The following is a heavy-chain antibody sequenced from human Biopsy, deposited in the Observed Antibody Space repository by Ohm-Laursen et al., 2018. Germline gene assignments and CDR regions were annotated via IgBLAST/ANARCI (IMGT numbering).Heavy chain of an antibody. Sequence: SLRLSCSASGFILSTYTMNWVRQAPGKGLEWVSLIYSGGDTRYADSVKGRFTISRDSSKNTLYLQMNSLRAEDTAVYYCTGDSGGLGDYWGQGTLVTVSS. V-gene: IGHV3-66*01. D-gene: IGHD2-8*02. CDR2: IYSGGDT. CDR3: TGDSGGLGDY. CDR1: GFILSTYT. J-gene: IGHJ4*02.